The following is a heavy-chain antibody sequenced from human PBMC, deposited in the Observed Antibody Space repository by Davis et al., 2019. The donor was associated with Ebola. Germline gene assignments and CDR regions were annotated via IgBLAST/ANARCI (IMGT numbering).Heavy chain of an antibody. CDR2: ISGSGGST. J-gene: IGHJ6*02. CDR3: AKDGVVVVAATPPYYYYYYGMDV. CDR1: GFTFSSYA. Sequence: PGGSLRLSCAASGFTFSSYAMSWVRQAPGKGLEWVSAISGSGGSTYYADSVKGRFTISRDNSKNTLYLQMNSLRAEDTAVYYCAKDGVVVVAATPPYYYYYYGMDVWGQGTTVTVSS. V-gene: IGHV3-23*01. D-gene: IGHD2-15*01.